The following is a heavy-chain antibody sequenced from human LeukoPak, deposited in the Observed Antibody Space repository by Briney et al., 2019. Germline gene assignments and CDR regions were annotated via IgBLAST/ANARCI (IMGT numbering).Heavy chain of an antibody. D-gene: IGHD4-17*01. CDR2: ISYDGSNK. CDR1: GFTFSSYA. CDR3: ARDTDDRAFDI. J-gene: IGHJ3*02. V-gene: IGHV3-30-3*01. Sequence: PGGSLRLSCAASGFTFSSYAMHWVRQAPDKGLEWVAVISYDGSNKYYADSVKGRFTISRDNSKNTLYLQMNSLRAEDTAVYYCARDTDDRAFDIWGQGTMVTVSS.